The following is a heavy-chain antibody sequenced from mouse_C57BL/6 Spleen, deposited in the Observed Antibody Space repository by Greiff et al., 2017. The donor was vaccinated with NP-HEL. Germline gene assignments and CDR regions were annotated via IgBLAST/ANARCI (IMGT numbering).Heavy chain of an antibody. Sequence: QVQLQQSGPELVKPGASVKISCKASGYAFSSSWMNWVKQRPGKGLEWIGRIYPGDGDTNYNGKFKGKATLTADKSSSTAYMQLSILTSEDSAVYFCARSPLDYFDYWGQGTTLTVSS. J-gene: IGHJ2*01. CDR1: GYAFSSSW. V-gene: IGHV1-82*01. CDR2: IYPGDGDT. CDR3: ARSPLDYFDY.